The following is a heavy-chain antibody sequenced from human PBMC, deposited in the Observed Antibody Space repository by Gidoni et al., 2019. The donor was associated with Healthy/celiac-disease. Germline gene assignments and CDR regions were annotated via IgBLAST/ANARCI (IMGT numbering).Heavy chain of an antibody. V-gene: IGHV3-9*01. Sequence: EVQLVESGGGLVQPGRSLRLSCAASGFTFDAYAMHGVRQAPGKGLEWVSGISGNSGSIGYADSVKGRFTISRDNAKNSLYLQMNSLRAEDTALYYCAKDIGEGPVLYYYGMDVWGQGTTVTVSS. CDR3: AKDIGEGPVLYYYGMDV. J-gene: IGHJ6*02. CDR2: ISGNSGSI. CDR1: GFTFDAYA.